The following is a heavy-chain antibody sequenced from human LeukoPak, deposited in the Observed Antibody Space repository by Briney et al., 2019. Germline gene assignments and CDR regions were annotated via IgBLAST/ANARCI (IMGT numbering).Heavy chain of an antibody. CDR2: IFHSGST. Sequence: SETLSLTCTVSGGSISSNNWWSWVRQPPGKGLEWIGEIFHSGSTNYNPSLKSRVTISVDKSKNQLSLKLSSVTAADTAVYYCVRPLAANAFDIWGQGTMVTVSS. V-gene: IGHV4-4*02. D-gene: IGHD2-15*01. J-gene: IGHJ3*02. CDR3: VRPLAANAFDI. CDR1: GGSISSNNW.